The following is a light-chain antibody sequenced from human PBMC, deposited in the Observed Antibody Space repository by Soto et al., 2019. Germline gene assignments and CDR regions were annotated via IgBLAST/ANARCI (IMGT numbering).Light chain of an antibody. CDR1: SGDVGAYDY. J-gene: IGLJ1*01. V-gene: IGLV2-8*01. Sequence: QSVLAQPPCESVSPGQAVASSYSGTSGDVGAYDYVSWYQQHPGKAPKLLIYEVTKRPLGVPDRFSGSKSGNAASLTVSGLQAEDEADYYCSSDAGSNYPYVFGTGTKVTVL. CDR3: SSDAGSNYPYV. CDR2: EVT.